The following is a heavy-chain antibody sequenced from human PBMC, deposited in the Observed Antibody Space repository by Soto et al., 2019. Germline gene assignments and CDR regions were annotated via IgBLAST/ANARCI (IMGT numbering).Heavy chain of an antibody. D-gene: IGHD6-19*01. Sequence: HPGGSLRLSCAASGFTFSSYAMSWVRQAPGKGLEWVSAISGSGGSTYYADSVKGRFTISRDNSKNTLYLQMNSLRAEDTAVYYCAKDRSSSGWYATLFDYWGQGTLVTVSS. V-gene: IGHV3-23*01. CDR1: GFTFSSYA. J-gene: IGHJ4*02. CDR2: ISGSGGST. CDR3: AKDRSSSGWYATLFDY.